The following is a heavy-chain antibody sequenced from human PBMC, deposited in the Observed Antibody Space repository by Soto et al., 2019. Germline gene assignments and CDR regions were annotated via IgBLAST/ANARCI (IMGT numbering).Heavy chain of an antibody. Sequence: PGGSLRLSCAASGFTFSSYGMHWVRQAPGKGLEWVAVISYDGSNKYYADSVKGRFTISRDNSKNTLYLQMNSLRAEDTAVYYCAKSDYSNSGGVFDYWGQGTLVTVSS. CDR1: GFTFSSYG. V-gene: IGHV3-30*18. CDR2: ISYDGSNK. J-gene: IGHJ4*02. D-gene: IGHD4-4*01. CDR3: AKSDYSNSGGVFDY.